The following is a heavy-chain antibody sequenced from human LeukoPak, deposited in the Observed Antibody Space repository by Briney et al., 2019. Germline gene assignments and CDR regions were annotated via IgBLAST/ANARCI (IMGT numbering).Heavy chain of an antibody. CDR1: GGSISSYY. V-gene: IGHV4-59*01. J-gene: IGHJ4*02. CDR3: ASLAYF. Sequence: PSETLSLTCTVSGGSISSYYWSWIRQPPGKGLEWNGYIYYSGSTNYNPSLKSRVTISIDTSKNQFSLKLSSVTAADTAVYYCASLAYFWGQGTLVTVSS. CDR2: IYYSGST.